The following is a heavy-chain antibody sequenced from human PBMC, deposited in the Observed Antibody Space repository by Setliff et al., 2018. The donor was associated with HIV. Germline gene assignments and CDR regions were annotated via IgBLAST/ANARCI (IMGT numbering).Heavy chain of an antibody. CDR1: GGSISSNNW. CDR3: ARAALLKLPLGYYYGMDV. D-gene: IGHD1-7*01. Sequence: SETLSLTCAVSGGSISSNNWWSWVRQPPGKGLEWIGEIYHSGSTNYNPSLKSRVTISVDKSKNHFSLKLSSVTAADTAVYYCARAALLKLPLGYYYGMDVWGQGTTVTVSS. J-gene: IGHJ6*02. CDR2: IYHSGST. V-gene: IGHV4-4*02.